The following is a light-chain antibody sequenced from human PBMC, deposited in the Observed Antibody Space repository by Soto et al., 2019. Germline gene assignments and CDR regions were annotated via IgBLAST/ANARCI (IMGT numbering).Light chain of an antibody. J-gene: IGLJ3*02. CDR2: STN. CDR1: SGSVSTNYY. CDR3: VLYMGSGISV. V-gene: IGLV8-61*01. Sequence: QAVVTQEPSFSVSPGGTVTLTCGLSSGSVSTNYYPSWYQQTPGQAPRTLIYSTNTRSSGVPVRFSGSILGNNSALTIAGAQADDESDYYCVLYMGSGISVFGGGTKLTVL.